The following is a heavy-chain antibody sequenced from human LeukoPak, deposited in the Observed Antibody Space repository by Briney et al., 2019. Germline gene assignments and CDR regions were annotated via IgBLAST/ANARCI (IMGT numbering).Heavy chain of an antibody. CDR3: ARVDRVGASRGCDY. Sequence: ASVKVSCKASGYTFSTYPMNWVRQAPGQGLEWMGWVSAYNGNTNYAQKLQGRVTMTTDTSTSTGYMELRSLRSDDTAVYYCARVDRVGASRGCDYWGQGTLVTVSS. CDR2: VSAYNGNT. J-gene: IGHJ4*02. V-gene: IGHV1-18*01. CDR1: GYTFSTYP. D-gene: IGHD1-26*01.